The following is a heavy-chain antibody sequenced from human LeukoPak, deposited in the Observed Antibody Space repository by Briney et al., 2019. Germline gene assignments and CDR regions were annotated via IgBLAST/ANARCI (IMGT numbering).Heavy chain of an antibody. J-gene: IGHJ6*03. CDR2: ISGSGGYT. Sequence: GGSLRLSCAASGFTFGTYAMIWVRQAPGKGLEWVSAISGSGGYTYYADSVKGRFTISRDNSKNTLCLQMDSLRAEDTAVYYCARDRGDHPYYYYYMDVWGKGTTVTVSS. CDR3: ARDRGDHPYYYYYMDV. D-gene: IGHD2-21*01. V-gene: IGHV3-23*01. CDR1: GFTFGTYA.